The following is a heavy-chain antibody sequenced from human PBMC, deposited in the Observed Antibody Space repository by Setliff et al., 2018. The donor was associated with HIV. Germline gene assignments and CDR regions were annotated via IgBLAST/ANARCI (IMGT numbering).Heavy chain of an antibody. CDR2: IYTTGIT. CDR1: GGSISSGSYY. CDR3: ARGPRPVDVDYYYMDV. J-gene: IGHJ6*03. Sequence: SSETLPLTCTVSGGSISSGSYYWSWIRQPAGKGLEWIGRIYTTGITNYIPSLKSRVTISLDTSKNQFSLKLTSVTAADTAVYYCARGPRPVDVDYYYMDVWGKGTTVTVSS. V-gene: IGHV4-61*02.